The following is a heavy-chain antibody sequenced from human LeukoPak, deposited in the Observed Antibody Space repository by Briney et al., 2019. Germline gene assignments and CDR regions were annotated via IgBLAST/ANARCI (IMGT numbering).Heavy chain of an antibody. V-gene: IGHV1-69*04. CDR1: GGTFSSYA. CDR2: IIPILGIA. CDR3: ARVSLYSSGWLDY. Sequence: SVKVSCKASGGTFSSYAISWVRQAPGQGLEWMGRIIPILGIANYAQKLQGRVTMTTDTSTNTAYMELRSLRSDDTAVYYCARVSLYSSGWLDYWGQGTLVTVSS. D-gene: IGHD6-19*01. J-gene: IGHJ4*02.